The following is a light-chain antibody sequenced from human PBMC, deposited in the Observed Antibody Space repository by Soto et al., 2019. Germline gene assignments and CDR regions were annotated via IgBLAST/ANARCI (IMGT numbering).Light chain of an antibody. CDR2: EVS. CDR1: SSDVGGYNY. Sequence: QSVLTQPASASGSPGQSITISCTGTSSDVGGYNYVSWYQQHPGKAPKLMIYEVSNRPSGVSNRFSGSKSGNTASLTISGPQAEDEADYYCSSYTSSSTWVFGGGTKVTVL. J-gene: IGLJ3*02. CDR3: SSYTSSSTWV. V-gene: IGLV2-14*01.